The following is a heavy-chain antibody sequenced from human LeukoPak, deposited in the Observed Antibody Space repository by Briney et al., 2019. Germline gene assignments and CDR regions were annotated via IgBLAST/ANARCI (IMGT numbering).Heavy chain of an antibody. CDR1: GFTFSSYS. CDR3: ARRAWGYYDSSGYHAFDI. CDR2: ISSSSSYI. J-gene: IGHJ3*02. Sequence: PGGSLRLSCAASGFTFSSYSMNWVRQAPGKGLEWVSSISSSSSYIYYADSVKGRFTIPRDNAKNSLYLQMNSLRAEDTAVYYCARRAWGYYDSSGYHAFDIWGQGTMVTVSS. V-gene: IGHV3-21*01. D-gene: IGHD3-22*01.